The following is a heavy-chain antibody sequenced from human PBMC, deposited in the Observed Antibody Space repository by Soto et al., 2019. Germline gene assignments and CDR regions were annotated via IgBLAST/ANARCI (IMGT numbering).Heavy chain of an antibody. CDR3: ARDWETPVTTQPDY. CDR1: GYTFTSYG. D-gene: IGHD4-17*01. Sequence: QVQLVQSGAEVKKPGASVKVSCKASGYTFTSYGISWVRQAPGQGLEWMGWISAHNGNTNYAQKLQGRVTMXTXTXXSTAYMELRSLRSDDTAVYYCARDWETPVTTQPDYWGQGTLVTVSS. CDR2: ISAHNGNT. V-gene: IGHV1-18*01. J-gene: IGHJ4*02.